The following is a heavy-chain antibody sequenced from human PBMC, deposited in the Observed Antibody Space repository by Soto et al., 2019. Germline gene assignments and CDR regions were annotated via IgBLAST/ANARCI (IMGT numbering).Heavy chain of an antibody. CDR2: IKEDGSEE. V-gene: IGHV3-7*05. Sequence: EVQLVESGGGVVQPGGSLRLSCAASGFTFSTYWMNWVRQAPGKGLEWVANIKEDGSEEFYVDSVKGRFTISRDNANNSLYLDMNSLRGEDTAVYYCARDWGAPGRGSALGYYYHFGMDVWGQGTTVTVPS. CDR3: ARDWGAPGRGSALGYYYHFGMDV. J-gene: IGHJ6*02. D-gene: IGHD3-16*01. CDR1: GFTFSTYW.